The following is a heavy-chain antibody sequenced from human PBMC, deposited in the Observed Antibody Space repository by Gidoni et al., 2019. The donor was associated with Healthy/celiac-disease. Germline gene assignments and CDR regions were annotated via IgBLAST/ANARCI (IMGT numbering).Heavy chain of an antibody. CDR1: GFTFDDYA. CDR3: AKGRCSSTSCSDNYYYYGMDV. V-gene: IGHV3-9*01. CDR2: ISWNSGSI. J-gene: IGHJ6*02. Sequence: EVQLVESGGGLVQPGRSLRLSCAASGFTFDDYALPWVRQAPGKGLEWVSGISWNSGSIGYADSVKGRFTISRDNAKNSLYLQMNSLRAEDTALYYCAKGRCSSTSCSDNYYYYGMDVWGQGTTVTVSS. D-gene: IGHD2-2*01.